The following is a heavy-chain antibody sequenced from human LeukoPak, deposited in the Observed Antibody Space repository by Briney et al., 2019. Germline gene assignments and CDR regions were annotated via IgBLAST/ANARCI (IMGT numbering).Heavy chain of an antibody. CDR1: GYTFSNYW. CDR2: INQYGSEK. Sequence: PGGSLRLSCAASGYTFSNYWMRWVRQAPGKGPEWVASINQYGSEKNFEDSVKGRFTISRDNAKNSLYLQMNSLRAEDTAIYYCLATTGYRFDYWGQGTLVTVSS. V-gene: IGHV3-7*01. CDR3: LATTGYRFDY. J-gene: IGHJ4*02. D-gene: IGHD4-17*01.